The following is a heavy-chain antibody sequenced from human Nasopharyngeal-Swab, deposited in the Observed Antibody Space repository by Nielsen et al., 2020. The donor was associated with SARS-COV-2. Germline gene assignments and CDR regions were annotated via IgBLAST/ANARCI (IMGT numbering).Heavy chain of an antibody. J-gene: IGHJ5*02. V-gene: IGHV3-30*03. CDR2: MSNDGNYK. CDR1: GFTFSSYG. CDR3: ARDNGYCSGDACYLGGWLDP. D-gene: IGHD2-15*01. Sequence: GGSLRLSCAGSGFTFSSYGMNWDRQAPGKGLEWVAVMSNDGNYKFYADSVKGRFTISRDNSKNTLYLQMNSLRAEDTAVYYCARDNGYCSGDACYLGGWLDPWGQGTLVTVSS.